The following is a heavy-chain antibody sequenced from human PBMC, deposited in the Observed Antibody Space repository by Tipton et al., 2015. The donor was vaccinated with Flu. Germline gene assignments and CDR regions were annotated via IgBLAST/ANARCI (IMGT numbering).Heavy chain of an antibody. CDR3: ARGRRGVVGYCTGTSCAGGDF. J-gene: IGHJ3*01. CDR2: INYTGKT. Sequence: GLVKPSETLSLTCAVYGGSFNPYNWAWIRQAPGKGLEWIGEINYTGKTNYSPSLKSRITISVDTSRKQFSLELSSVTAADTAVYFCARGRRGVVGYCTGTSCAGGDFWGQGTMVTVS. CDR1: GGSFNPYN. D-gene: IGHD2-2*01. V-gene: IGHV4-34*01.